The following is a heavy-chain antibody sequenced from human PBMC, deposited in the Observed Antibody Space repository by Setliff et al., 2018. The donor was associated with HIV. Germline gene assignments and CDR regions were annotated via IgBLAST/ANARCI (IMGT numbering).Heavy chain of an antibody. CDR2: INSDGSST. CDR1: GFTFSSYW. Sequence: GGSLRLSCAASGFTFSSYWMHWVRQAPGKGLVWVSRINSDGSSTSYADSVKGRFTISRDNAKNTLYLQMNSLRAEDTAVYYCARDKGTAMVSSFYYYYYMDVWGKGTTVTVS. D-gene: IGHD5-18*01. J-gene: IGHJ6*03. V-gene: IGHV3-74*01. CDR3: ARDKGTAMVSSFYYYYYMDV.